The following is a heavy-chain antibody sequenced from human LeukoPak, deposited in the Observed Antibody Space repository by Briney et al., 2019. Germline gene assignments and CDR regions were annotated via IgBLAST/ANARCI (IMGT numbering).Heavy chain of an antibody. CDR3: AKGKERYYYYMDV. V-gene: IGHV3-69-1*01. CDR1: GFTFANYA. Sequence: GGSLRLSCAASGFTFANYAMNWFRHTPGKGLEWLSYISSTNAIYYADSVKGRFTISRDNAKESLYLQMNSLRAEDTAVYYCAKGKERYYYYMDVWGKGTTVTVSS. CDR2: ISSTNAI. J-gene: IGHJ6*03.